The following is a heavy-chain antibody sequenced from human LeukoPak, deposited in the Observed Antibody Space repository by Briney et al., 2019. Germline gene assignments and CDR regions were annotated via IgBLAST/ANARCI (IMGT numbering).Heavy chain of an antibody. J-gene: IGHJ6*02. CDR2: IYTSGST. CDR1: GGSISSYY. CDR3: ARDLEAPYYDILTGQEYGMDV. Sequence: SETLSLTCTVSGGSISSYYWSWIRQPTGKGLEWIGRIYTSGSTNYNPSLKSRVTMSVDTSKNQSSLKLSSVTAADTAVYYCARDLEAPYYDILTGQEYGMDVWGQGTTVTVSS. V-gene: IGHV4-4*07. D-gene: IGHD3-9*01.